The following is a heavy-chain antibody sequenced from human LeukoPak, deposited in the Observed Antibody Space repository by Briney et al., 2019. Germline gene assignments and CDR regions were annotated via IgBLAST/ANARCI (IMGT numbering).Heavy chain of an antibody. V-gene: IGHV3-23*01. Sequence: PGGSLRLSCAASRFTFSSYAMSWVRQAPGKGLEWVSTINGVGGNTYYADPVKGRFTISRDNSKNTLYLQMNSLRAEDTAVYYCARDRDVYSSRWNRNFAYWGQGTLVTVSA. CDR2: INGVGGNT. J-gene: IGHJ4*02. CDR3: ARDRDVYSSRWNRNFAY. D-gene: IGHD6-13*01. CDR1: RFTFSSYA.